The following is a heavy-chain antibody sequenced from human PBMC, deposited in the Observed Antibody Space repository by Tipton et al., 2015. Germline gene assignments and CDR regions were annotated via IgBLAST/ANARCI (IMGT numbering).Heavy chain of an antibody. CDR2: IYTSGST. CDR3: ARESLLAYYFDY. CDR1: GGSISSYY. Sequence: TLSLTCTVSGGSISSYYWSWIRQPAGKGLEWIGCIYTSGSTNYNPSLKSRVTMSVDTSKNQFSLTLSSVTAADTAVYYCARESLLAYYFDYWGQGTLVTVSS. V-gene: IGHV4-4*07. J-gene: IGHJ4*02. D-gene: IGHD2/OR15-2a*01.